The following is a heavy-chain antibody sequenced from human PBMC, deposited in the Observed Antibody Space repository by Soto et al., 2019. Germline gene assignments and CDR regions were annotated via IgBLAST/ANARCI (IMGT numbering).Heavy chain of an antibody. D-gene: IGHD2-21*02. CDR1: GFSFSSYA. CDR3: AKAAYCGGDCYSGPFDY. Sequence: GGSLRLSCAASGFSFSSYAMSWVRQAPGKGLEWVSTISGSGGSTYYADSVKGRFTISRDNSKNTLYLQMNSLRAEDTAVYYCAKAAYCGGDCYSGPFDYWGQGTLVTVSS. CDR2: ISGSGGST. V-gene: IGHV3-23*01. J-gene: IGHJ4*02.